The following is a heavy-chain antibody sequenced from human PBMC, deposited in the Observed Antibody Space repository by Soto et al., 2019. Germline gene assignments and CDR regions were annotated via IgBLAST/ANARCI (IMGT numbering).Heavy chain of an antibody. CDR2: INQDTSYR. Sequence: GGSLRLSCVASGFRFSSYWMTWVRQAPGKGLEWVAIINQDTSYRYYVDSVEGRFTISRDNAKSSVYLQMNSLRAEDTALYYCAKEYAFLEWLLKENYYYYGMDVWGQGTMVTVSS. J-gene: IGHJ6*02. D-gene: IGHD3-3*02. CDR3: AKEYAFLEWLLKENYYYYGMDV. V-gene: IGHV3-7*01. CDR1: GFRFSSYW.